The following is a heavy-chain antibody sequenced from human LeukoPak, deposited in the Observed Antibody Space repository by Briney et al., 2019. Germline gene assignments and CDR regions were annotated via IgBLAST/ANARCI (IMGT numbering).Heavy chain of an antibody. CDR1: GGCISSYC. V-gene: IGHV4-59*08. Sequence: SETLSLTCTVSGGCISSYCWSWIRQPPGKGLEWIGYIYYSGSTNYNPSLKSRVTISVDTSKNQFSLKLSSVTAADTAVYYCARLRGGATHYFDYWGQGTLVTVSS. CDR3: ARLRGGATHYFDY. CDR2: IYYSGST. J-gene: IGHJ4*02. D-gene: IGHD1-26*01.